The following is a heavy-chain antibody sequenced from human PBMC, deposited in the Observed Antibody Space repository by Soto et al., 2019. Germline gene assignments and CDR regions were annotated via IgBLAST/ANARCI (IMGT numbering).Heavy chain of an antibody. J-gene: IGHJ4*02. V-gene: IGHV4-34*01. CDR1: GGSFSGYY. D-gene: IGHD3-9*01. CDR3: ARSHYVLRYFD. CDR2: INHSGST. Sequence: PSETLSLTCAVYGGSFSGYYWSWIRQPPGKGLEWIGEINHSGSTNYNPSLKSRVTISVDTSKNQFSLKLSSVTAADTAVYYCARSHYVLRYFDWGQGTLVTVSS.